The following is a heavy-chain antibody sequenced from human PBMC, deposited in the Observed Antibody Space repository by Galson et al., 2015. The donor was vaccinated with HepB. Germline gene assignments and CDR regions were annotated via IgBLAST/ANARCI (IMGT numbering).Heavy chain of an antibody. D-gene: IGHD3-22*01. CDR3: ARDLRGYYDGSGYEGQEAFDI. Sequence: SLRLSCAASGFTFSSYAMHWVHQAPGKGLEWVAVISYDGSNKYYADSVKGRFTISRDNSKNTLYLQMNSLRAEDTAVYYCARDLRGYYDGSGYEGQEAFDIWGQGTMVIVSS. CDR1: GFTFSSYA. J-gene: IGHJ3*02. CDR2: ISYDGSNK. V-gene: IGHV3-30-3*01.